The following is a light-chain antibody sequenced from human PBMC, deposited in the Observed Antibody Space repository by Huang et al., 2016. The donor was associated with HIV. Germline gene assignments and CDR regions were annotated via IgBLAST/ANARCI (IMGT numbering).Light chain of an antibody. Sequence: EIVLTQSPATLSLSPGERATLSCRASQSISNYLAWYQQKPGQAPRLLIYDASNRATGIPARFSSSGSGTDFTLTISSLESEDFAVYYCQQRSRTFGGGTKVEIK. V-gene: IGKV3-11*01. J-gene: IGKJ4*01. CDR2: DAS. CDR3: QQRSRT. CDR1: QSISNY.